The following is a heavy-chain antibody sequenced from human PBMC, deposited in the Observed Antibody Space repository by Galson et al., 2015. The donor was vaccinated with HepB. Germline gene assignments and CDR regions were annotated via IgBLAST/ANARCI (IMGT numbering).Heavy chain of an antibody. CDR2: IIPIFGTA. Sequence: SVKVSCKASGGTFSSYAISWVRQAPGQGLEWMGGIIPIFGTANYAQKFQGRVTMTRNTSISTAYMELSSLRSEDTAVYYCARAGDRALYYYDSNDYWGQGTLVTVSS. D-gene: IGHD3-22*01. CDR3: ARAGDRALYYYDSNDY. J-gene: IGHJ4*02. V-gene: IGHV1-69*05. CDR1: GGTFSSYA.